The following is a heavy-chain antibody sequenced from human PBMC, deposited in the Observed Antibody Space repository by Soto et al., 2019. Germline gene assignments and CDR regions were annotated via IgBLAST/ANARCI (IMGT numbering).Heavy chain of an antibody. D-gene: IGHD3-16*01. Sequence: QLVQSGAEVKKPGASVRVSCKTSGPTFIAYYIHWVRQAPGQGLEWMGWIDPKSGGTTYEQKFLGRGTMTRDTSINTDYIDLNRLTSDDTAVYYCARVYVDVPEWGQGTLITVSS. V-gene: IGHV1-2*02. CDR3: ARVYVDVPE. CDR1: GPTFIAYY. CDR2: IDPKSGGT. J-gene: IGHJ4*02.